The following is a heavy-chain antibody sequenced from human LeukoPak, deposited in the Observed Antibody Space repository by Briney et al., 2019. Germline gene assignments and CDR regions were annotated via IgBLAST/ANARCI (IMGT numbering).Heavy chain of an antibody. CDR3: ARDLSAYSYGFGGAC. D-gene: IGHD1-26*01. CDR1: GFIVSANF. J-gene: IGHJ4*02. V-gene: IGHV3-66*01. Sequence: GGSLRLSCEASGFIVSANFMNWVRQAPGKGLEWVSVMYSVGTTYYADSVTGRFTVSRDPSKNTLYLQMDSLRVEDTAVYYCARDLSAYSYGFGGACWGQETRVIVSS. CDR2: MYSVGTT.